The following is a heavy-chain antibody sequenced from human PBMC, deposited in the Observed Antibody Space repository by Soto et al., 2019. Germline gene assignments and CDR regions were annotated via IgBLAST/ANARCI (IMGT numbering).Heavy chain of an antibody. D-gene: IGHD3-3*01. CDR1: GFTFSSYS. CDR2: ISSSSSTI. CDR3: ARDYYGDDY. Sequence: PGGSLILSCAASGFTFSSYSMNWVRQAPGKGLEWVSYISSSSSTIYYADSVKGRFTISRDNAKNSLYLQMNSLRAEDTAVYYCARDYYGDDYWGQGTLVTVSS. V-gene: IGHV3-48*01. J-gene: IGHJ4*02.